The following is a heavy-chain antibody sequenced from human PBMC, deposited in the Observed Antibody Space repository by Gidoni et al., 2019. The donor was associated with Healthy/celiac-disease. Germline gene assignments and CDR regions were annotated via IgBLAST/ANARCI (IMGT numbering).Heavy chain of an antibody. CDR3: ARLGGAHSSSWYRVH. Sequence: QLQLQESGPGLVKPSENLSLTCTVSGGSISSSSYYWGWIRQPPGKGLEWIGSIYYSGSTYYNPSLKSRVTISVDTSKNQFSLKLSSVTAADTAVYYCARLGGAHSSSWYRVHWGQGTLVTVSS. CDR2: IYYSGST. J-gene: IGHJ4*02. V-gene: IGHV4-39*07. CDR1: GGSISSSSYY. D-gene: IGHD6-13*01.